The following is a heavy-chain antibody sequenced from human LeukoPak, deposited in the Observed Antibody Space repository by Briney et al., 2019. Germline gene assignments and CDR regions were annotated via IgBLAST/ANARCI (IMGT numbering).Heavy chain of an antibody. CDR2: IYHSGST. CDR3: ARIRGVIGLDV. D-gene: IGHD3-10*01. CDR1: GGSSSSSNW. Sequence: SETLSDTRAVSGGSSSSSNWWSWVRQPPGKGLEWIGEIYHSGSTNYNPSLKSRVTISVDKSKNQFSLKLSSVTAADTAVYYCARIRGVIGLDVWGQGTLVTVSS. J-gene: IGHJ4*01. V-gene: IGHV4-4*02.